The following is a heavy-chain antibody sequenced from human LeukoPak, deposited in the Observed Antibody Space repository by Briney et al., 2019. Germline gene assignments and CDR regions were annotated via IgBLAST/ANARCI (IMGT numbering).Heavy chain of an antibody. Sequence: GGSLRLSCTVSAFAFSRFWMSWVRQAPGKGLEWVANINEDGSEKWYVDSLKGRFTISRDNAKNSLYLQMNSLRAEDTAVYYCARDRLRYFDYWGQGTLVTVSS. V-gene: IGHV3-7*01. CDR2: INEDGSEK. J-gene: IGHJ4*02. CDR1: AFAFSRFW. CDR3: ARDRLRYFDY. D-gene: IGHD3-16*01.